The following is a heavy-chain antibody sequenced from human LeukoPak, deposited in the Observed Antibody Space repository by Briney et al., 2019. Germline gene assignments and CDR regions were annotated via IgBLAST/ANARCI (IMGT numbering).Heavy chain of an antibody. D-gene: IGHD3-3*01. Sequence: SETLSLTCAVYGGSFSGYYWSWIRQPPGRGLEWIGEINHSGSTNYNPSLKSRVTISVDTSKNQFSLKLSSVTAADTAVYYCAGSFGDFWSGYWDYWGQGTLVTVSS. CDR3: AGSFGDFWSGYWDY. V-gene: IGHV4-34*01. J-gene: IGHJ4*02. CDR1: GGSFSGYY. CDR2: INHSGST.